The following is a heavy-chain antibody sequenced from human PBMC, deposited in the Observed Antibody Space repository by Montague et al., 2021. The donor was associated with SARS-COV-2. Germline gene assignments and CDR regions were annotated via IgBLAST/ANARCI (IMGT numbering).Heavy chain of an antibody. CDR3: TTDSFDV. J-gene: IGHJ6*02. Sequence: SLRLSCAASGFTFTSAWMSWVRQAPGKGLEWVGHIKRKVDGGTTDYAAPVKGRFDISRDDSKNTLYLQLNSLKPEDTGVYYCTTDSFDVWGQGTTVIVSS. CDR2: IKRKVDGGTT. CDR1: GFTFTSAW. V-gene: IGHV3-15*01.